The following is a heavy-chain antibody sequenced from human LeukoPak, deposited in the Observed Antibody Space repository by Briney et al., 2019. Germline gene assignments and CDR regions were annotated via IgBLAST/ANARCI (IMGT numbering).Heavy chain of an antibody. J-gene: IGHJ3*02. CDR2: ISGYNGNT. Sequence: GASVKVSCKASGYTFTSYGISWVRQAPGQGLEWMGWISGYNGNTNYAQKLQGRVTMTTDTSTRTAYMELRSLRSDDTAVYYCAKGLMYNGIAGAFDIWGQGTMVTVSS. CDR3: AKGLMYNGIAGAFDI. D-gene: IGHD1-14*01. CDR1: GYTFTSYG. V-gene: IGHV1-18*01.